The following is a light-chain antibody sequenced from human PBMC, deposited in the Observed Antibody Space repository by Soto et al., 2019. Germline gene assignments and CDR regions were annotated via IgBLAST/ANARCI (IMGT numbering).Light chain of an antibody. Sequence: DIQMTQSPSTLSASVGDRVTITCRASQTISSWLAWYQQKPGKAPKLLIYKASTLKSGVPSRFSGSGSGTEFTLTISSLQPEDFATYYCQQLNSYPFLTFGGGTKVDIK. J-gene: IGKJ4*01. V-gene: IGKV1-5*03. CDR2: KAS. CDR3: QQLNSYPFLT. CDR1: QTISSW.